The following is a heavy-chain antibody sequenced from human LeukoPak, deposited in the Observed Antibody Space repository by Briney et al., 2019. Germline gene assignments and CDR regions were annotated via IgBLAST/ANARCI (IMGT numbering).Heavy chain of an antibody. V-gene: IGHV1-69*04. Sequence: SVKVSCKASGGTFSSYAISWVRQAPGQGLEWMGRIIPIFGIANYAQKFQGRVTITADKSTSTAYMELSSLRSEDTAVYYCARGTTSEIFGVVLSYYYYGMDVWGKGTTVTVSS. D-gene: IGHD3-3*01. J-gene: IGHJ6*04. CDR3: ARGTTSEIFGVVLSYYYYGMDV. CDR1: GGTFSSYA. CDR2: IIPIFGIA.